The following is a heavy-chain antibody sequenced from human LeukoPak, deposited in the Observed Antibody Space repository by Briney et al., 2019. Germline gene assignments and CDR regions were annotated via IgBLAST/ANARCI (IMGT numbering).Heavy chain of an antibody. V-gene: IGHV4-39*07. J-gene: IGHJ5*02. Sequence: PSETLSLTCTVSGGSISGSSYYWTWIRQPPGKGLEWIGSVCYGGSTYYNPSLKSRVTISVDTSKNQFSLKLSSVTAADTAVYYCAREGSDHNWFDPWGQGTLVTVSS. CDR3: AREGSDHNWFDP. CDR1: GGSISGSSYY. D-gene: IGHD2-21*02. CDR2: VCYGGST.